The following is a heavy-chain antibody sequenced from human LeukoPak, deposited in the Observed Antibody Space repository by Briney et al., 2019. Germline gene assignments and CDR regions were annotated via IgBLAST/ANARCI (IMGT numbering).Heavy chain of an antibody. CDR2: IFPGDSDA. Sequence: GESLKISCKGSGYSFTSYWIGWVRQMPGKGLEWEGIIFPGDSDARYSPSFQGQVTISADKSISTAYLQWSSLKASDTAMYYCARGKIAAPGTLDYWGQGNLVTVSS. J-gene: IGHJ4*02. CDR1: GYSFTSYW. V-gene: IGHV5-51*01. D-gene: IGHD6-13*01. CDR3: ARGKIAAPGTLDY.